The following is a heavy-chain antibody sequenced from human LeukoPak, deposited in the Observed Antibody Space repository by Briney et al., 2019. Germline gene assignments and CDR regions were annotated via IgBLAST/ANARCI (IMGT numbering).Heavy chain of an antibody. CDR1: GYSISSGYY. CDR3: ARASRRGNYYDSSGLFFDH. V-gene: IGHV4-38-2*02. J-gene: IGHJ4*02. D-gene: IGHD3-22*01. CDR2: IYHSGST. Sequence: SETLSLTCTVSGYSISSGYYWGWIRQPPGKGLEWIGSIYHSGSTYYNPSLKSRVTISVDTSKNQFSLKLSSVTAADTAVYYCARASRRGNYYDSSGLFFDHWGQGTLVTVSS.